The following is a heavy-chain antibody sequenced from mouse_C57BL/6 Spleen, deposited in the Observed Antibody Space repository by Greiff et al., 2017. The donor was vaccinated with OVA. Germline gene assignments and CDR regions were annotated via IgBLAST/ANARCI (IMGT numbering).Heavy chain of an antibody. V-gene: IGHV5-16*01. Sequence: EVQLVESEGGLVQPGSSMKLSCTASGFTFSDYYMAWVRQVPEKGLEWVANINYDGSSTYYLDSLKSRFIISRDNAKNILYLQMSSLKSEDTATYYCARFITTVVATYPYWYFDVWGTGTTVTVSS. CDR3: ARFITTVVATYPYWYFDV. CDR2: INYDGSST. CDR1: GFTFSDYY. J-gene: IGHJ1*03. D-gene: IGHD1-1*01.